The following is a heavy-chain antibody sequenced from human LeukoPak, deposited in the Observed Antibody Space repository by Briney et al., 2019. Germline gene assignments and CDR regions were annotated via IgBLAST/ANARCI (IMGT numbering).Heavy chain of an antibody. V-gene: IGHV3-30*18. J-gene: IGHJ4*02. D-gene: IGHD3-3*01. Sequence: GGSLRLSCAASGFTFSSYGMHWVRQAPGKGLEWVAVISYDGSNKYYADSVKGRFTISRDNSKNTLYLQMNSLRAEDTAVYYCAKDLEGTPFDYWGQGTLVTVPS. CDR1: GFTFSSYG. CDR3: AKDLEGTPFDY. CDR2: ISYDGSNK.